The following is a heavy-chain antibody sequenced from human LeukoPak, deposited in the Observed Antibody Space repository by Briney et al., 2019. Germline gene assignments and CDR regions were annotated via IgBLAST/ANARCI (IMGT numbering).Heavy chain of an antibody. CDR3: ARGAGNWNDAYLDY. D-gene: IGHD1-20*01. J-gene: IGHJ4*02. V-gene: IGHV1-8*01. CDR2: MNPNSDNT. Sequence: ASVKVSCKASGYTFTSYDINWVRQATGQGLEWMGWMNPNSDNTGYARKFQGRVTMTRNTSISTAYMELSSLRSEDTAVYYCARGAGNWNDAYLDYWGQGTLVTVSS. CDR1: GYTFTSYD.